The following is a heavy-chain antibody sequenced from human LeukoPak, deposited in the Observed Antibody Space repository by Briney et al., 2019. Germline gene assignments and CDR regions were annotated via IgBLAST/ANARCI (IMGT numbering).Heavy chain of an antibody. CDR3: ARDKSYGDSEDY. Sequence: GGSLRLSCAASGFIFSSYGMHWVRQAPGKGLEWVAVIWFDGSKKYYADSVKGRFTISRDNAKNSLSLQMNSLRAEDTAVYFCARDKSYGDSEDYWGQGTLVTVSS. J-gene: IGHJ4*02. V-gene: IGHV3-33*01. CDR1: GFIFSSYG. CDR2: IWFDGSKK. D-gene: IGHD4-17*01.